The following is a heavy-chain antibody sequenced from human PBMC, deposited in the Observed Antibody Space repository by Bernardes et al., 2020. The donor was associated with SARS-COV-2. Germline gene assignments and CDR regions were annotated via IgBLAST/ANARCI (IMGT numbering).Heavy chain of an antibody. CDR2: ISWSGGGT. CDR1: GFTFSSYA. Sequence: GGSLRLSCAASGFTFSSYAMSWVRQAPGKGLEWVSSISWSGGGTYYADSVKGRFTISRDNSENTLYLQMNSLRAEDTAVYYCGRYCTGGFCSDYFYDFGMDVWGQGTTVTVSS. J-gene: IGHJ6*01. V-gene: IGHV3-23*01. CDR3: GRYCTGGFCSDYFYDFGMDV. D-gene: IGHD2-8*02.